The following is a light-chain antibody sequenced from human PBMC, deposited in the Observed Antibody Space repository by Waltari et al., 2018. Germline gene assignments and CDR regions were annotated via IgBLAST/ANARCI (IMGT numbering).Light chain of an antibody. J-gene: IGKJ4*01. V-gene: IGKV3-20*01. CDR2: ATS. Sequence: EIVLTQSPGTLCLSPGERATLSCRASQSVTSNSLAWYQHKRGQAPRLLIYATSSRATGIPDRFSGSGSETDFTLTISRLEPEDFAVYYCQHYGGPPRGLTVGGGTKVEIK. CDR3: QHYGGPPRGLT. CDR1: QSVTSNS.